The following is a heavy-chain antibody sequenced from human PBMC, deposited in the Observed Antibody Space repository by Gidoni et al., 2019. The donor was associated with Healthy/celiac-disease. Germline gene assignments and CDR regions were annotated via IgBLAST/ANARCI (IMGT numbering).Heavy chain of an antibody. D-gene: IGHD3-22*01. J-gene: IGHJ4*02. CDR3: ARGDYYDSSGYSN. CDR2: INHSGST. V-gene: IGHV4-34*01. Sequence: GLEWIGEINHSGSTNYNPSLKSRVTISVDTSKNQFSLKLSSVTAADTAVYYCARGDYYDSSGYSNWGQGTLVTVSS.